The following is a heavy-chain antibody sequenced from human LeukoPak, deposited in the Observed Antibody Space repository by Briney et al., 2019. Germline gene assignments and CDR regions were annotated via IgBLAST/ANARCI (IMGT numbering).Heavy chain of an antibody. V-gene: IGHV3-48*03. J-gene: IGHJ6*03. Sequence: GGSLRLSCAASGFTFSTYEMNWVRQAPGKGLEWVSYISSSGNTIYYAASVKGRFTISRDNAKNSLYLQMNSLRAEDTAVYYCASPSRIRDYYYYMDVWGEGTTVTVSS. D-gene: IGHD2-15*01. CDR3: ASPSRIRDYYYYMDV. CDR1: GFTFSTYE. CDR2: ISSSGNTI.